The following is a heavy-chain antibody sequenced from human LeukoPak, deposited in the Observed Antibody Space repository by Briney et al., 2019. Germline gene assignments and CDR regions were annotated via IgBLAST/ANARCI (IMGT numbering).Heavy chain of an antibody. CDR2: IWYDGSNK. CDR1: GFTFSSYG. D-gene: IGHD4-23*01. V-gene: IGHV3-33*06. J-gene: IGHJ4*02. Sequence: AGGSLRLSCAASGFTFSSYGMHWVRQAPGKGLEWVAVIWYDGSNKYYADSVKGRFTISRDNSKNTLYLQMNSLRAEDTAVYYCAQELHDYGGNPLDYWGQGTLVTVSS. CDR3: AQELHDYGGNPLDY.